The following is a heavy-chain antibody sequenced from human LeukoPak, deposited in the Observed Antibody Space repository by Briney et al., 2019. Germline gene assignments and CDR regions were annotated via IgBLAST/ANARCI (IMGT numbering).Heavy chain of an antibody. CDR2: IGSSGSPI. CDR1: GFTFSDYY. Sequence: GRSLRLSCAASGFTFSDYYMSWIRQAPGKGLEWISYIGSSGSPIYYADSVKGRLTISRDNAKNSLYLQMNSLRAEDAAVYYCARVHSGSLYYFDFWGQGALVTVSS. V-gene: IGHV3-11*01. J-gene: IGHJ4*02. D-gene: IGHD1-26*01. CDR3: ARVHSGSLYYFDF.